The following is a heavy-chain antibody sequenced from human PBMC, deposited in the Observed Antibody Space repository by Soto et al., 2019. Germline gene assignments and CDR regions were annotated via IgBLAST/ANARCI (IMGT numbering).Heavy chain of an antibody. J-gene: IGHJ4*02. CDR3: ARGSASSSSLARLHYFDY. V-gene: IGHV4-34*01. CDR1: GGSFSGYY. CDR2: INHSGST. Sequence: SETLSLTCAVYGGSFSGYYWSWIRQPPGKGLEWIGEINHSGSTNYNPSLKSRVTISVDTSKNQFSLKLSSVTAADTAVYYCARGSASSSSLARLHYFDYWGQGTLVTVSS. D-gene: IGHD6-6*01.